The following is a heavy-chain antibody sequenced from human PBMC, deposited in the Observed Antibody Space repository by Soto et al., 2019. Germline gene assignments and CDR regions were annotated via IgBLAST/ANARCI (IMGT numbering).Heavy chain of an antibody. CDR3: ASETAVAQQSKNDY. J-gene: IGHJ4*02. V-gene: IGHV3-48*02. Sequence: EVQLVESGGGLVQPGGSLRLSCAASGFTFRSYSMTWVRQAPGKGLEWVSYISSSSSTIYYADSVKGRFTISRDNAKNSLYLQMNRLRDEDTAVYYCASETAVAQQSKNDYWGQGSLVTVSS. D-gene: IGHD5-18*01. CDR2: ISSSSSTI. CDR1: GFTFRSYS.